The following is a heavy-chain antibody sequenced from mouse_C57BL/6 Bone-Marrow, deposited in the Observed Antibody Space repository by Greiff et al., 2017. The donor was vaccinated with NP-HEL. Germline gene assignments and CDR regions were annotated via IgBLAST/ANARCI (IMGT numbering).Heavy chain of an antibody. CDR3: ARSILYPHWYFDV. Sequence: VQLQQSGPELVKPGASVKISCKASGYTFTDYYMNWVKQSHGKSLEWIGDINPNNGGTSYNQKFKGKATLTVDKSSSTAYMELRSLTSEDSAVYYCARSILYPHWYFDVWGTGTTVTVSS. V-gene: IGHV1-26*01. CDR1: GYTFTDYY. CDR2: INPNNGGT. J-gene: IGHJ1*03. D-gene: IGHD1-1*01.